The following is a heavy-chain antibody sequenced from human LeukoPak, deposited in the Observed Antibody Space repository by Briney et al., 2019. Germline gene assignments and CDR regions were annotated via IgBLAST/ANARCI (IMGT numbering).Heavy chain of an antibody. CDR1: GGSFSGYY. Sequence: SETLSLTCAVYGGSFSGYYWSWIRQPPGKGLEWIGEINHSGSTNYNPSLKSRVTISVDTSKNQFSLKLSSVTAADTAVYYCARDRGSCSSTSCQRIYWYFDLWGRGTLVTVSS. CDR3: ARDRGSCSSTSCQRIYWYFDL. V-gene: IGHV4-34*01. CDR2: INHSGST. D-gene: IGHD2-2*01. J-gene: IGHJ2*01.